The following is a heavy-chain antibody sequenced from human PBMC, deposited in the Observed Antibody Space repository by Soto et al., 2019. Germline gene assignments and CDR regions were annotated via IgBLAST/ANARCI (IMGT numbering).Heavy chain of an antibody. CDR2: ISHDGSNK. CDR1: GFTLSSYD. D-gene: IGHD5-12*01. CDR3: AKWFEVANTRYFDL. Sequence: GGSLRLSCAASGFTLSSYDIHWVRQAPGKGLEWVAVISHDGSNKNYVGSVKGRFTISRDNSRNTVYLQMNSLRAEDTAVYYCAKWFEVANTRYFDLWGRGTLVTVSS. V-gene: IGHV3-30*18. J-gene: IGHJ2*01.